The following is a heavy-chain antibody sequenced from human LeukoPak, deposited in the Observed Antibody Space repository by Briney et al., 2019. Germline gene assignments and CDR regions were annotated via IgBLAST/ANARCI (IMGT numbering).Heavy chain of an antibody. V-gene: IGHV3-30-3*01. CDR1: GFSFSSYA. D-gene: IGHD3-16*01. Sequence: GESLKISCAASGFSFSSYAMHWVRQAPGKGLEWVAVISYDGSDKYYPDSVKGRFTISRDNSKNTLYLQMSSPRPEDTAVYYCARSLQITRNSFDYWGQGTLVTVSS. CDR2: ISYDGSDK. CDR3: ARSLQITRNSFDY. J-gene: IGHJ4*02.